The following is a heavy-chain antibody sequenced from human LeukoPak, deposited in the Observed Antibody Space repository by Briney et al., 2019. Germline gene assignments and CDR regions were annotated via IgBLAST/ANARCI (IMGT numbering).Heavy chain of an antibody. V-gene: IGHV1-69*06. CDR3: AREATEMATIYFDY. CDR1: GYTFTSYA. J-gene: IGHJ4*02. Sequence: SVKVSCKASGYTFTSYAISWVRQAPGQGLEWMGGIIPIFGTANYAQKFQGRVTVTADKSTSTAYMELSSLRSEDAAVYYCAREATEMATIYFDYWGQGTLVTVSP. D-gene: IGHD5-24*01. CDR2: IIPIFGTA.